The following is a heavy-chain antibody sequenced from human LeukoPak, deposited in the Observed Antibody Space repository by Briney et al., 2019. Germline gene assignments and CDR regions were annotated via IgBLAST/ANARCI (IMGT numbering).Heavy chain of an antibody. CDR1: GFTVSNNY. Sequence: EGSLRLSCVVSGFTVSNNYMSWVRQAPRKGLEWVSLIYSGGSTYYADSVKGRFTISRDNSKNTVYLQMNSLRAEDTAMYYCARRDDHNGGDYWGQGTLVTVSS. D-gene: IGHD5-24*01. CDR2: IYSGGST. V-gene: IGHV3-53*01. J-gene: IGHJ4*02. CDR3: ARRDDHNGGDY.